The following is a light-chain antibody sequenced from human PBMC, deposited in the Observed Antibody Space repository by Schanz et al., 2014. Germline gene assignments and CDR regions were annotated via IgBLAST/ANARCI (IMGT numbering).Light chain of an antibody. J-gene: IGLJ1*01. V-gene: IGLV1-44*01. CDR2: TSD. CDR3: AAWDDSLNGHV. Sequence: QSVLTQPPSASGTPGQRVTISCSGSSSNIGSNPVNWYQQLPRAAPTLLIYTSDQRPSGVPDRFSGSKSGTSASLAISGLQSEDEAHYYCAAWDDSLNGHVFGTGTKLTVL. CDR1: SSNIGSNP.